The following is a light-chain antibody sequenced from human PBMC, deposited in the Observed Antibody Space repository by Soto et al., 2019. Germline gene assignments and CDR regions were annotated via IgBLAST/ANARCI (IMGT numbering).Light chain of an antibody. CDR3: QQYNSWPPIT. V-gene: IGKV3-15*01. CDR1: QSVRTK. J-gene: IGKJ5*01. CDR2: GAS. Sequence: ETVMTQSPATLSVSPGEGATLSCRASQSVRTKLAWYQQKAGQAPRLLIYGASTRATGIPDRFSGSGSGTEFTLTISSLQSEDFAVYYCQQYNSWPPITFGQGTRLEIK.